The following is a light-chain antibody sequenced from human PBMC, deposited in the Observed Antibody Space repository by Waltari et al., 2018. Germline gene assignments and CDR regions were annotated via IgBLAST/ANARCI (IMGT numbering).Light chain of an antibody. CDR3: SSYTGGSTLLV. V-gene: IGLV2-14*03. J-gene: IGLJ2*01. Sequence: QSALTQPASVSGSPGQSITISCTGTTSDIGNHDYVSWYQQHPGKAPKLLIYDGTNRPSGVSTRFSGSKAGSTASLTIAGLQADDEAHYYCSSYTGGSTLLVFGGGTDLTVL. CDR1: TSDIGNHDY. CDR2: DGT.